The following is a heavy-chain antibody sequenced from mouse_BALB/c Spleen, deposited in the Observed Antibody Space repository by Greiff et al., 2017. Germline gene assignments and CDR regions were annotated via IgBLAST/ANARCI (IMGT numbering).Heavy chain of an antibody. V-gene: IGHV1-80*01. Sequence: QVQLKESGAELVRPGSSVKISCKASGYAFSSYWMNWVKQRPGQGLEWIGQIYPGDGDTNYNGKFKGKATLTADKSSSTAYMQLSSLTSEDSAVYFCARSRGSYWYFDVWGAGTTVTVSS. CDR1: GYAFSSYW. J-gene: IGHJ1*01. CDR3: ARSRGSYWYFDV. CDR2: IYPGDGDT.